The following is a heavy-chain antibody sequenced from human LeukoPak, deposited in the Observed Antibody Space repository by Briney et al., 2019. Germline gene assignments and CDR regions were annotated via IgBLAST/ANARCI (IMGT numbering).Heavy chain of an antibody. D-gene: IGHD3-22*01. J-gene: IGHJ4*02. CDR1: GGTFSSYG. V-gene: IGHV1-69*13. CDR2: ITPIFDTA. Sequence: SVKVSCKAAGGTFSSYGITWVRQAPGQGLEWMGGITPIFDTANYAQKFQGRVTITADESTSTAYMELSSLRSEDTAVYYCARGPYYDSSGYLPFDYWSQGTLVTVSS. CDR3: ARGPYYDSSGYLPFDY.